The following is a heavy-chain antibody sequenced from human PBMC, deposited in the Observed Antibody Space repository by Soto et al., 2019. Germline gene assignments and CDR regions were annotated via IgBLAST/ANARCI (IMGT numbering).Heavy chain of an antibody. CDR3: ARGTYYDSSDYSEFDP. Sequence: QVQLQESGPGLVKPSQTLSLTCTVSGGSISSGGYYWSWTRQHPGKGLEWIGSIYYSGSTYYNPSPKRRVTISVDTSKNQFSLKLSSVTAADTAVYYCARGTYYDSSDYSEFDPWSQGTLFTVSS. D-gene: IGHD3-22*01. CDR2: IYYSGST. J-gene: IGHJ5*02. CDR1: GGSISSGGYY. V-gene: IGHV4-31*03.